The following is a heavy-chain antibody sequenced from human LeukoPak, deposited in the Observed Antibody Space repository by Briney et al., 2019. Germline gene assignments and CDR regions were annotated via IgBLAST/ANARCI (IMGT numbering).Heavy chain of an antibody. D-gene: IGHD5-18*01. CDR2: IIPILGIA. CDR1: GGTFSSYA. CDR3: ARDASRTAPYNYYYYGMDV. J-gene: IGHJ6*02. V-gene: IGHV1-69*04. Sequence: ASVKVSCKASGGTFSSYAISWVRQAPGQGLEWMGRIIPILGIANYAQKFQGRVTITADKSTSTAYMELSSLRSEDTAVYYCARDASRTAPYNYYYYGMDVWGQGTTVTVSS.